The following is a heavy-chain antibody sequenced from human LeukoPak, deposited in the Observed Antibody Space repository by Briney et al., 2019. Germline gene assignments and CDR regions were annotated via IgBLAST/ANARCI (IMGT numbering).Heavy chain of an antibody. Sequence: PSETLSLTCTVSGGSISTYYWTWIRRPAGKGLEWIGRVYNRGSTKYNPSLQSRVAMSVDTSKNQFSLKLSSVTAADTAVYYCARLDRFGANYYYMDVWGKGTSVTVSS. V-gene: IGHV4-4*07. CDR2: VYNRGST. CDR1: GGSISTYY. D-gene: IGHD3-10*01. CDR3: ARLDRFGANYYYMDV. J-gene: IGHJ6*03.